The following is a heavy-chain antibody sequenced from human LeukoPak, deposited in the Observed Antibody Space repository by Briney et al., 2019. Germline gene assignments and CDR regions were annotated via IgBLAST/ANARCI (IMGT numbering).Heavy chain of an antibody. Sequence: PGGSLRLSCAASGFTFSSYAMSWVRQAPGKGLEWVSVISGSGGSTYYADSVKGRFTISRDNSKNTLYLQMNSLRAEDTAVYYCAKGGYYYDSSGLFDYWGQGTLVTVSS. CDR1: GFTFSSYA. V-gene: IGHV3-23*01. CDR2: ISGSGGST. D-gene: IGHD3-22*01. J-gene: IGHJ4*02. CDR3: AKGGYYYDSSGLFDY.